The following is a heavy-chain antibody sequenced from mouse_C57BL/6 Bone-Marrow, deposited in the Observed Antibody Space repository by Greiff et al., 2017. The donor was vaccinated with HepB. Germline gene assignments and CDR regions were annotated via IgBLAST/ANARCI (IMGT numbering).Heavy chain of an antibody. CDR2: IYPGSGST. J-gene: IGHJ2*01. D-gene: IGHD2-3*01. Sequence: QVQLKQPGAELVKPGASVKMSCKASGYTFTSYWITWVKQRPGQGLEWIGDIYPGSGSTNYNEKFKSKATLTVGTSSSTAYMQLSSLTSEDSAVYYCARSSYEGVRYWGQGTTLTVSS. CDR3: ARSSYEGVRY. CDR1: GYTFTSYW. V-gene: IGHV1-55*01.